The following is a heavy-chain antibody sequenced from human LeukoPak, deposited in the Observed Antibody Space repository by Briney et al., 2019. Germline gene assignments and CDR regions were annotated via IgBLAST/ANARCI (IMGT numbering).Heavy chain of an antibody. Sequence: GGSPRLSCAASGFTFSGYAMHWVRQTPGKGLEWVAAIAHDGSNKYDADSVRGRFTISRDNSKNTLFLQLNSLKPEDTATYYCARDPVATIFSPYYYYYRDIWGKGTTVTVSS. V-gene: IGHV3-30*04. CDR3: ARDPVATIFSPYYYYYRDI. D-gene: IGHD5-12*01. J-gene: IGHJ6*03. CDR1: GFTFSGYA. CDR2: IAHDGSNK.